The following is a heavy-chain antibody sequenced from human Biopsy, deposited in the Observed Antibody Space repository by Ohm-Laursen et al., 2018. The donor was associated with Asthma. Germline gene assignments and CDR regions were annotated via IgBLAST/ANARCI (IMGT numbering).Heavy chain of an antibody. D-gene: IGHD2-2*01. J-gene: IGHJ4*02. CDR2: INAVFSTT. CDR3: ARKAGSCISRTCYSLDF. V-gene: IGHV1-69*13. CDR1: AGTFNTYV. Sequence: ASAKVSCKSLAGTFNTYVIGWVRQAPGQGLVWMGGINAVFSTTTYPQKFQDRVTITADDSTSTVYMELSSLISADTAVYYCARKAGSCISRTCYSLDFWGQGTLVTVSS.